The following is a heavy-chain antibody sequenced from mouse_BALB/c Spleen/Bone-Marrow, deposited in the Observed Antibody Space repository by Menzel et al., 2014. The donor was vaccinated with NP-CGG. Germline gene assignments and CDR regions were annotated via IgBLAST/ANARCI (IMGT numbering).Heavy chain of an antibody. V-gene: IGHV5-17*02. CDR3: TRGGNWEDFDY. D-gene: IGHD4-1*01. CDR1: GFTFSGFG. J-gene: IGHJ2*01. CDR2: ISSGSSTI. Sequence: EVKLVESGGGLVQPGGSRKLSCAASGFTFSGFGVHWVRQAPEKGLEWVAYISSGSSTIFYADTVKGRFTISRGNPKNTLFLQMTSLRSEDTAMYYCTRGGNWEDFDYWGQGTTLTVSS.